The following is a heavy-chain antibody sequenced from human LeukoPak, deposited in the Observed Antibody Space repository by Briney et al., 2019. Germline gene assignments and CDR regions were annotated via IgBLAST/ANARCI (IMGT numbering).Heavy chain of an antibody. V-gene: IGHV4-39*02. D-gene: IGHD3-3*01. CDR2: ISHSGNT. CDR1: GGSITTHDNY. Sequence: PSETLSLTCTVSGGSITTHDNYWGWIRQPPGKGLEWIGSISHSGNTHYSPSLQSRVTMSADTSRKNFSLKLSSVTAADTAVYYCARLYFDFLSGYLDHWGQGTLVTVSS. J-gene: IGHJ5*02. CDR3: ARLYFDFLSGYLDH.